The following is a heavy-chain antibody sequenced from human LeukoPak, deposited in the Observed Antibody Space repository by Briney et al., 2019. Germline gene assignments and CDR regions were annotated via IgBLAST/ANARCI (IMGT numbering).Heavy chain of an antibody. CDR3: ARESLGSPFYGSGTVY. J-gene: IGHJ4*02. CDR1: GYTFTSYG. Sequence: ASVKVSCKASGYTFTSYGITWVRQAPGQGLEWMGWISAYNGNTDYAQKFQGRVTMTTDTSTSTAYIELRSLRSDDTAVYYCARESLGSPFYGSGTVYWGQGTLVTVSS. CDR2: ISAYNGNT. D-gene: IGHD3-10*01. V-gene: IGHV1-18*01.